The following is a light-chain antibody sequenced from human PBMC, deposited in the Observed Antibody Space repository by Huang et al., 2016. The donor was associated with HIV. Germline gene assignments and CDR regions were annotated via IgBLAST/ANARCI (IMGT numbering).Light chain of an antibody. CDR3: QQYGSPPLT. CDR2: GAS. Sequence: EIVLTQSPGTLSLSPGERATLSCRASQSVSSSILAWYQQKPGQAPRLLIYGASSRATGIPDSFSGSGSGTDFTLTISRLEPEDFAVYYCQQYGSPPLTFGGGTKVEIK. J-gene: IGKJ4*01. CDR1: QSVSSSI. V-gene: IGKV3-20*01.